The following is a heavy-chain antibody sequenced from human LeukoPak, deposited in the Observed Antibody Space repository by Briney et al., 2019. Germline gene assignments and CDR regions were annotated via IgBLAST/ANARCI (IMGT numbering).Heavy chain of an antibody. Sequence: SVKVSCKASGGTFISYAISWVRQAPGQGLEWMGGIIPIFGTANYAQKFQGRVTITSDESTSTAYMELSSLRSEDTAVYYWARIFGAVAGGFDYWGQGTLVTVSS. V-gene: IGHV1-69*13. CDR1: GGTFISYA. CDR3: ARIFGAVAGGFDY. D-gene: IGHD6-19*01. J-gene: IGHJ4*02. CDR2: IIPIFGTA.